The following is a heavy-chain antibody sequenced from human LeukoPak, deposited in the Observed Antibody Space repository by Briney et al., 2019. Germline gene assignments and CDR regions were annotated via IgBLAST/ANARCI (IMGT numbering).Heavy chain of an antibody. D-gene: IGHD6-13*01. CDR1: GFTFSSYA. CDR2: ISGSGGST. Sequence: QPGGSLRLSCAASGFTFSSYAMSWVRQAPGKGRGWVSAISGSGGSTYYADSVKGRFTISRDNAKNSLYLQMNSLRAEDTAVYYCATLAAAPHFDYWGQGTLVTVSS. V-gene: IGHV3-23*01. CDR3: ATLAAAPHFDY. J-gene: IGHJ4*02.